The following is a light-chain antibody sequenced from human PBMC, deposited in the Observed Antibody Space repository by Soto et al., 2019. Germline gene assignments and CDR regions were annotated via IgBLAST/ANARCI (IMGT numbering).Light chain of an antibody. CDR2: AAS. V-gene: IGKV1-39*01. CDR1: QSISSY. J-gene: IGKJ5*01. Sequence: IHMTLSPSSLSASVGYSVTIVCRASQSISSYLNWYQQKLGKAPKLLIYAASSLQSGVPSRFSGSGYGTDFNLTISSLQTEDFATYYCQQSYSTPITFGQGTRLEIK. CDR3: QQSYSTPIT.